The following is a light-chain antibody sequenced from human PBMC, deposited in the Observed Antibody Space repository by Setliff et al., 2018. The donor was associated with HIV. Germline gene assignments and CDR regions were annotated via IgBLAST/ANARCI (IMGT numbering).Light chain of an antibody. CDR2: DVS. V-gene: IGLV2-14*01. CDR1: SSDVGGYNY. Sequence: QSALAQPASVSGSPGQSITISCTGTSSDVGGYNYVSWYQQHPGKALKLMISDVSKRPSGVSSRFSGSKSGNTASLTISGLQTEDEADYYCSSYTSSSTYVFGTGTKVTVL. J-gene: IGLJ1*01. CDR3: SSYTSSSTYV.